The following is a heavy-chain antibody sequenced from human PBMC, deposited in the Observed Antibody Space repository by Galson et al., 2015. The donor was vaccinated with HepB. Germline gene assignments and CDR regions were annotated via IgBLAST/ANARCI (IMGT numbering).Heavy chain of an antibody. D-gene: IGHD3-22*01. CDR2: ISAGGHNT. J-gene: IGHJ4*02. Sequence: SLRLSCAASGFTFSSYAMNWVRQAPGKGPEWVSGISAGGHNTHYVDSVKGRFTISRDDSKNTLFLQMNSLRAEDTAVYHCAKWYRGDYDCSAVGYRGQGTLVTVSS. CDR1: GFTFSSYA. CDR3: AKWYRGDYDCSAVGY. V-gene: IGHV3-23*01.